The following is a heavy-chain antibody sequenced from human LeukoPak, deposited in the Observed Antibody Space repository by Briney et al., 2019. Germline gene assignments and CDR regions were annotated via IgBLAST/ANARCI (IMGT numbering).Heavy chain of an antibody. CDR1: GYTFTSYG. Sequence: ASVKVPCKASGYTFTSYGISWVRQAPGQGLEWMGWISAYNGNTNYAQKLQGRVTMTTDTSTSTAYMELRSLRSDDTAVYYCARHFYGSGSYFIFDYWGQGTLVTVSS. J-gene: IGHJ4*02. CDR2: ISAYNGNT. V-gene: IGHV1-18*01. D-gene: IGHD3-10*01. CDR3: ARHFYGSGSYFIFDY.